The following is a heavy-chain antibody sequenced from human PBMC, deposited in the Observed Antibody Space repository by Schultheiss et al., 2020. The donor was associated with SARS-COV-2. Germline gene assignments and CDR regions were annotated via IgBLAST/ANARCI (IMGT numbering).Heavy chain of an antibody. CDR3: AGGSGYSYGLGGYYFDY. V-gene: IGHV4-30-2*01. CDR2: IYHSGST. D-gene: IGHD5-18*01. CDR1: GGSISSGGYS. J-gene: IGHJ4*02. Sequence: SETLSLTCAVSGGSISSGGYSWSWIRQPPGKGLEWIGYIYHSGSTNYNPSLKSRVTISVDTSKNQFSLKLSSVTAADTAVYYCAGGSGYSYGLGGYYFDYWGQGTLVTVSS.